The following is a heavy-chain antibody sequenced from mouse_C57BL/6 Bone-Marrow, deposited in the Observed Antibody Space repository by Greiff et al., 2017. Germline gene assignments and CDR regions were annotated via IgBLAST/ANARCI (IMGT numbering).Heavy chain of an antibody. J-gene: IGHJ1*03. D-gene: IGHD1-1*01. CDR3: ARHLPYYYGSSYWYFDV. CDR1: GFTFSSYT. V-gene: IGHV5-9*01. CDR2: ISGGGGNT. Sequence: EVHLVESGGGLVKPGGSLKLSCAASGFTFSSYTMSWVRQTPEKRLEWVATISGGGGNTYYPDSVKGRFTISRDNAKNTLYLQMSSLRSEDTALYYCARHLPYYYGSSYWYFDVWGTGTTVTVSS.